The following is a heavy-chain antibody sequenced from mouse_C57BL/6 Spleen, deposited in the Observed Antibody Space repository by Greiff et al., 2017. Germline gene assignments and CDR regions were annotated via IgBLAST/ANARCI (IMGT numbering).Heavy chain of an antibody. V-gene: IGHV1-52*01. CDR1: GYTFTSYW. J-gene: IGHJ4*01. Sequence: VQLQQPGAELVRPGSSVKLSCKASGYTFTSYWMHWVKQRPIQGLEWIGNIDPSDSETHYNQKFKDKATLTVDKSSSTAYMQLSSLTSEDSAVYYGARRAVTTVYAMDYWGQGASVTVSS. CDR2: IDPSDSET. D-gene: IGHD1-1*01. CDR3: ARRAVTTVYAMDY.